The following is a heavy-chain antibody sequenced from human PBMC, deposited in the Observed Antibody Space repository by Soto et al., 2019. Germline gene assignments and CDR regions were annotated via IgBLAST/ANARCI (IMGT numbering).Heavy chain of an antibody. V-gene: IGHV1-18*01. CDR1: GYTFSSYG. CDR3: ARDGYLVGAMSSNWFDP. J-gene: IGHJ5*02. Sequence: QVQLVQSGAEVKKPGASVKVSCKASGYTFSSYGISWVRQAPGQGLEWMGWISAYNGNTNYAQKLQGRVTMTTDTSTSTAYMELRSLRSDDTAVYYCARDGYLVGAMSSNWFDPWGQGTLVTVSS. D-gene: IGHD1-26*01. CDR2: ISAYNGNT.